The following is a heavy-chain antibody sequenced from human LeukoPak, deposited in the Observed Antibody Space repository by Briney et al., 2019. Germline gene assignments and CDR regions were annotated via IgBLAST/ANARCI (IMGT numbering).Heavy chain of an antibody. Sequence: GGSLRLSCAASGFTVSSNYMSWVRQAPGKGLEWVSVIYSGGSTYYADSVKGRFTISRDNSKNTLYLQMNSLRAEDTAVYYCARGELYYYYGMDVWGQGTTVTVSS. CDR3: ARGELYYYYGMDV. V-gene: IGHV3-53*01. CDR2: IYSGGST. J-gene: IGHJ6*02. CDR1: GFTVSSNY. D-gene: IGHD1-7*01.